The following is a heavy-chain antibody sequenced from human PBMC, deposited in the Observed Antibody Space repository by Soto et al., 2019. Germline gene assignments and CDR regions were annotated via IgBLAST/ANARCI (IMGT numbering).Heavy chain of an antibody. CDR2: ICSSSSII. CDR1: GFTFSSYS. J-gene: IGHJ4*02. V-gene: IGHV3-48*01. D-gene: IGHD5-12*01. Sequence: EVQLVESGGGLVQPGGSLRLSCAASGFTFSSYSMNWVRQAPGKGLEWVSYICSSSSIIHYADSVKGRFTISRDNAKNSLYLQMNSLRANDTAVYYWARDREGDGYDFDYWGQGTLVTVSS. CDR3: ARDREGDGYDFDY.